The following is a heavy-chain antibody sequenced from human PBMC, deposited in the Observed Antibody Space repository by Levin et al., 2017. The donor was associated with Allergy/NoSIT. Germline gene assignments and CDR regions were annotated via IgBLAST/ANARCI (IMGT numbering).Heavy chain of an antibody. J-gene: IGHJ4*02. V-gene: IGHV3-74*01. Sequence: GGSLRLSCAGSGFRISSYWLHWVRQVPGKWPVWVARIGTDGSDTSYADSVKGRSTISRDNARNTLYLQMNSLGAEETSVDYCTRDPVNYGRVGYYFDYWGQGVLVTVSS. D-gene: IGHD3-10*01. CDR2: IGTDGSDT. CDR3: TRDPVNYGRVGYYFDY. CDR1: GFRISSYW.